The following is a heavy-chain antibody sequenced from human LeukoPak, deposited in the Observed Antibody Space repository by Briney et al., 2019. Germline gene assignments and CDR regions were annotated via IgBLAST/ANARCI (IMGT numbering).Heavy chain of an antibody. CDR2: ISGRGGST. J-gene: IGHJ4*02. CDR3: AKHRNSDYGVDS. D-gene: IGHD4/OR15-4a*01. V-gene: IGHV3-23*01. Sequence: PGGSLRLSCAASGFTFSNYAMSWVRQAPGKGLEWVSDISGRGGSTYYADSVKGRFTISRDNSKNTLYLQMNSLRAEDTAVYYCAKHRNSDYGVDSWGQGTLVTVSS. CDR1: GFTFSNYA.